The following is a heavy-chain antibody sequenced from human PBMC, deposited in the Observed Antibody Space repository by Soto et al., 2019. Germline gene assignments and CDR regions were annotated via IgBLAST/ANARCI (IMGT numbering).Heavy chain of an antibody. CDR3: ASLEFCSSTSCLYYYYGMDV. Sequence: ASVKFSCKASGYTFTGYYMHWVRQAPGQGLEWMGWINPNSGGTNYAQKFQGRVTMTRDTSTSTVYMELSSLRSDDTAVYYCASLEFCSSTSCLYYYYGMDVGGKGTRVTVS. CDR2: INPNSGGT. V-gene: IGHV1-2*02. J-gene: IGHJ6*04. D-gene: IGHD2-2*01. CDR1: GYTFTGYY.